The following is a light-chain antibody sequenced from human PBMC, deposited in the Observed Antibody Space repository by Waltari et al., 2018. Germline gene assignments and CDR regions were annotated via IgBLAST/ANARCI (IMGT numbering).Light chain of an antibody. CDR3: QQYHNWPLT. V-gene: IGKV3-15*01. CDR2: DAS. CDR1: QSVTSN. J-gene: IGKJ4*01. Sequence: EIVMTQSPATLSVSLGERATLSCMASQSVTSNLAWYQQEPGQAPRLLIYDASTRATDIPARFSGSGSGTEFTLTISSLQSEDFAVYYCQQYHNWPLTFAGGTKVEIK.